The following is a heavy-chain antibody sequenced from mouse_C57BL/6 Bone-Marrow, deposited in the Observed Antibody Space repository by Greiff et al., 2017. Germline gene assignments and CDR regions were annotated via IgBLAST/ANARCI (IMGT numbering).Heavy chain of an antibody. Sequence: EVKLMESGAELVKPGASVKLSCTASGFNIKDYYMHWVKQRTEQGLEGIGRIDPEDGETKYAPKFQGKATITAATSSNTAYLQLSSLTSEDTAVYYCAGRWLLAMDYWGQGTSVTVSS. V-gene: IGHV14-2*01. CDR3: AGRWLLAMDY. CDR2: IDPEDGET. D-gene: IGHD2-3*01. J-gene: IGHJ4*01. CDR1: GFNIKDYY.